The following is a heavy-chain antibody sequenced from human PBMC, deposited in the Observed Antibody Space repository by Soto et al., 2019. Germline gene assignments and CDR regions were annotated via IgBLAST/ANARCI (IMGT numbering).Heavy chain of an antibody. CDR2: ISAYNGNT. V-gene: IGHV1-18*01. CDR3: ARDKSGYEILDYYYYGMDV. J-gene: IGHJ6*02. D-gene: IGHD5-12*01. Sequence: QVQLVQSGAEVKKPGASVKVSCKASGYTFINYGISWVRQAPGQGLEWMGWISAYNGNTNYAQKLQGRVTMTTDTSTSTAYMELRSLRSDDTAVYYCARDKSGYEILDYYYYGMDVWGQGTTVTVSS. CDR1: GYTFINYG.